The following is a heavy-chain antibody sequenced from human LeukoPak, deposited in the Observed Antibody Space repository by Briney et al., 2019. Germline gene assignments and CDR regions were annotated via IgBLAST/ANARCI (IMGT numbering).Heavy chain of an antibody. J-gene: IGHJ6*03. Sequence: GGSLRLSCAASGFTFSSYAMSWVRQAPGKGLEWVSAISGSGGSTYYADSVKGRFTISRDNSKNTLYLQMNSLRVEDTAVYYCARGRIWFGESPGYYCMDVWGKGTTVTISS. CDR3: ARGRIWFGESPGYYCMDV. V-gene: IGHV3-23*01. CDR2: ISGSGGST. D-gene: IGHD3-10*01. CDR1: GFTFSSYA.